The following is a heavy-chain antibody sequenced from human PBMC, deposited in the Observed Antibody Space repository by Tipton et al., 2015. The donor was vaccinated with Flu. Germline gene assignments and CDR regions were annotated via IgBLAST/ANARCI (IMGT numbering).Heavy chain of an antibody. V-gene: IGHV4-59*10. Sequence: TLSLTCAVYGGSFSGYYWSWIRQSPGKGLEWIGRIYTTGSTNYNPSLKSRVTISADTSKNKFSLELRSVTAADTAVYYCARIYYYGSGDYYLDSWGQGTLVTVSS. D-gene: IGHD3-10*01. CDR3: ARIYYYGSGDYYLDS. J-gene: IGHJ4*02. CDR1: GGSFSGYY. CDR2: IYTTGST.